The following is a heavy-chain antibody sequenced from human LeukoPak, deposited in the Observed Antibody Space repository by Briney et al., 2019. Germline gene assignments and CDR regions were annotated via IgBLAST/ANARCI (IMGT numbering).Heavy chain of an antibody. J-gene: IGHJ4*02. CDR1: GFAFSNYA. Sequence: GGPLRLSCAASGFAFSNYAMSWVRQAPGKGLEWVSSLSGGGDSRYYADSVMGRFTISRDNSKNTLYLQMNSLRAEDTAVYYCAKAVRSMVTGGGYFDSWGQGTLVTVSS. CDR3: AKAVRSMVTGGGYFDS. V-gene: IGHV3-23*01. D-gene: IGHD3-10*01. CDR2: LSGGGDSR.